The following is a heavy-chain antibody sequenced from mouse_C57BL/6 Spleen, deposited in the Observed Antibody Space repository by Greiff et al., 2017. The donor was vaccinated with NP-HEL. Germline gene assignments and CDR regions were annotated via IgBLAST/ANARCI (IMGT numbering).Heavy chain of an antibody. V-gene: IGHV5-6*02. J-gene: IGHJ1*03. CDR3: ARRESRDWYFDV. CDR2: ISSGGSYT. Sequence: EVNVVESGGDLVKPGGSLKLSCAASGFTFSSYGMSWVRQTPDKRLEWVATISSGGSYTYYPDSVKGRFTISRDNAKNTLYLQMSSLKSEDTAMYYCARRESRDWYFDVWGTGTTVTVSS. D-gene: IGHD1-1*01. CDR1: GFTFSSYG.